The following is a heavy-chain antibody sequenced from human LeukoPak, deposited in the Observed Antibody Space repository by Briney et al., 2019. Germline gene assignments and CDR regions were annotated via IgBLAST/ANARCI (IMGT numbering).Heavy chain of an antibody. CDR2: IDYSGST. D-gene: IGHD6-19*01. CDR3: AREGKLTGYFGGLGFNY. V-gene: IGHV4-59*01. Sequence: SEALSLTCTVSGGSISSYYWSWIRQPPGKGLEWIGNIDYSGSTIYNPALKSRVTVSVDTSKNQFSLNLTSVTAADTAVYFCAREGKLTGYFGGLGFNYWGPGILVTVSS. J-gene: IGHJ4*02. CDR1: GGSISSYY.